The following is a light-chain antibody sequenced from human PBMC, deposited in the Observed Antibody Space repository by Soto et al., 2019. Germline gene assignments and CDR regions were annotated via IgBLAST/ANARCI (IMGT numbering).Light chain of an antibody. CDR3: QQYNSYSGT. CDR2: KAS. Sequence: DIQMTQSPSTLSASVGDRVTMTFRASQSISSWLAWYQQKPGKAPKLLIYKASSLESGVPSRFSGSGSGTEFTLTISSLQPDDFATYYCQQYNSYSGTFGQGTKVDI. CDR1: QSISSW. V-gene: IGKV1-5*03. J-gene: IGKJ1*01.